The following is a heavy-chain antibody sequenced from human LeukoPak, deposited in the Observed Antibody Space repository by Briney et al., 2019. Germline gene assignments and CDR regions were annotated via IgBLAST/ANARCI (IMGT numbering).Heavy chain of an antibody. D-gene: IGHD2-2*01. Sequence: GGSLRLSCAASGFTFSSYAMSWVRQGPGKGLERVSAISGSGGSTYYAESVKGRFTISTDSSNNTMYLQMNSLRAEDTAAYYCAKCVVVPAAFDYWGQGPLVTVSS. CDR1: GFTFSSYA. CDR3: AKCVVVPAAFDY. V-gene: IGHV3-23*01. CDR2: ISGSGGST. J-gene: IGHJ4*02.